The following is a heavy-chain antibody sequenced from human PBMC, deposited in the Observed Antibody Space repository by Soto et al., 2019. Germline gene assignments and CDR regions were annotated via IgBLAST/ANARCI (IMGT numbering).Heavy chain of an antibody. CDR2: IKSKTDGGTT. J-gene: IGHJ6*02. Sequence: EVQLVESGGGLVKPGGSLRLSCAASGFTFSNAWMSWVRQAPGKGLEWVGRIKSKTDGGTTDYAAPVKGRFTISRDDSKNTLYLQMNSLKTEDTAVYYCTTDKGRLFVPRLLRHLSMDVWGQGTTVTVSS. D-gene: IGHD2-21*02. CDR3: TTDKGRLFVPRLLRHLSMDV. V-gene: IGHV3-15*01. CDR1: GFTFSNAW.